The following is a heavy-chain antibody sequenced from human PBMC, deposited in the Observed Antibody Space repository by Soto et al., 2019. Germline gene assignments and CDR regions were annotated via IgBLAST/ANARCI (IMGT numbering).Heavy chain of an antibody. D-gene: IGHD2-21*01. V-gene: IGHV1-69*02. CDR1: GGSFTSYT. CDR3: AKSLLFVDHAYMDV. Sequence: QVQLVQSGAEVKKPGSSVKVSCEASGGSFTSYTFTWVRQAPGQGLEWMGRIIPIKGRADYALKLQDRGTITADRSTKTVYMELRGLRPEDTAIYYCAKSLLFVDHAYMDVWGKGTTVTVSS. J-gene: IGHJ6*03. CDR2: IIPIKGRA.